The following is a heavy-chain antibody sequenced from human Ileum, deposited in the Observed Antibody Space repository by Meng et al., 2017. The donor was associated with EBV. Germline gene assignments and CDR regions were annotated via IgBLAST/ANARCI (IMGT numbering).Heavy chain of an antibody. CDR3: LRGSGGSV. Sequence: QGPLRGPGPARVKPSGTLSLTCAVSGAPITNHNWWAWVRQPPGKGLEWIGEIPHRGSSAYNPSLKSRVSMSIDKSKNQFSLKLTSVTAADTAVYHCLRGSGGSVWGQGTLVTVSS. V-gene: IGHV4-4*02. CDR1: GAPITNHNW. D-gene: IGHD3-10*01. J-gene: IGHJ1*01. CDR2: IPHRGSS.